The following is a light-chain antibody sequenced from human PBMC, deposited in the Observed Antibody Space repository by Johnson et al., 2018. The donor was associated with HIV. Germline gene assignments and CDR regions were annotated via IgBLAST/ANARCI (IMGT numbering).Light chain of an antibody. J-gene: IGLJ1*01. CDR1: SSNIGNKY. V-gene: IGLV1-51*02. CDR2: ENN. CDR3: GTWDNSLNPASV. Sequence: QSVLTQPSSVSAAPGQKVTISCSGSSSNIGNKYVSWYQQLPGTAPKLLIYENNKRPSGIPDRFSGSKSGTSATLGITGLQTGDEADYYCGTWDNSLNPASVFGTGTKVTVL.